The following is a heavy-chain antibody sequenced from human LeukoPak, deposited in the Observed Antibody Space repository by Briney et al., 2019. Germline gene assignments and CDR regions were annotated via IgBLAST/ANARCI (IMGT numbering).Heavy chain of an antibody. D-gene: IGHD6-25*01. V-gene: IGHV4-59*01. Sequence: PSETLSLTCTVSGGSISSYYWSWIRQPPGKGLEWIGYIYYSGSTNYNPSLKSRVTISVDTSKNQFSLKLSSVTAADTAVYYCARLKRNAFDIWGQGTMVTVSS. CDR1: GGSISSYY. J-gene: IGHJ3*02. CDR3: ARLKRNAFDI. CDR2: IYYSGST.